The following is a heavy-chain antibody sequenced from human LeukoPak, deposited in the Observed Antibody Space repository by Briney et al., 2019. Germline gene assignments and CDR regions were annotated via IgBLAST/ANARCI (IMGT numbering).Heavy chain of an antibody. D-gene: IGHD6-19*01. V-gene: IGHV5-10-1*01. CDR1: GYSFISYW. Sequence: GESLKISSKGSGYSFISYWISWVRPMPGKGLEWMGRIDPSDSYSNYSPSFQGHVTISADKSISTAYLQWSSLKASDTAMYYCARRRSSGDFDYWGQGTLVTVSS. CDR2: IDPSDSYS. CDR3: ARRRSSGDFDY. J-gene: IGHJ4*02.